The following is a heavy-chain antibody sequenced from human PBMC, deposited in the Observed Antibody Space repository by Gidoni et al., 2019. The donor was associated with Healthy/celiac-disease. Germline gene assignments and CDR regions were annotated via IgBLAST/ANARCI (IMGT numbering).Heavy chain of an antibody. J-gene: IGHJ4*02. D-gene: IGHD4-17*01. CDR3: ARLGVGDRDY. CDR1: GGSLSSSSYY. CDR2: RYYIGSN. Sequence: QLQLQESGPGLVKPSETLSLPCTVPGGSLSSSSYYWGWVRQPPGKGREWIGSRYYIGSNYDNPSRKSRVTIAVDTSKNQFSLKRSSVTAADTAVYYCARLGVGDRDYWGQGTLVTVSS. V-gene: IGHV4-39*01.